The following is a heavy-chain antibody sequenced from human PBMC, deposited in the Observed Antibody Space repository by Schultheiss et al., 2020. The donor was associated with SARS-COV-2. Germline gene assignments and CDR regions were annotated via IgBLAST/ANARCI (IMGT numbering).Heavy chain of an antibody. CDR3: VRDLVGERDS. J-gene: IGHJ4*02. Sequence: GGSLRLSCAASGFTFSSYGMHWVRQAPGKGLEWVAVIWYDGSNKYYADSVKGRFTISRDNSKNTLYLQMSSLRVEDTAVYYCVRDLVGERDSWGQGTLVTVSS. V-gene: IGHV3-33*01. CDR1: GFTFSSYG. CDR2: IWYDGSNK. D-gene: IGHD4-17*01.